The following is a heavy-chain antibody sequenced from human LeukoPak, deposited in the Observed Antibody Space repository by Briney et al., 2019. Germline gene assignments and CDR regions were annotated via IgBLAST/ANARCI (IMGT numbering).Heavy chain of an antibody. D-gene: IGHD4-23*01. CDR1: GFTFSSYA. CDR3: ARDRGYSSFDY. Sequence: GGSLRLSCAASGFTFSSYAMAWVRRAPGKGLEWVANIKEDGSEINYVDSVKGRFTISRDNAKNSLFLQMNSLRVEDTAVYYCARDRGYSSFDYWGQGTLVTVSS. J-gene: IGHJ4*02. V-gene: IGHV3-7*01. CDR2: IKEDGSEI.